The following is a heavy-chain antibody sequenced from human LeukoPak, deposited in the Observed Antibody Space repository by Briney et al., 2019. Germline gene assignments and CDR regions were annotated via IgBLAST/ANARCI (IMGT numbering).Heavy chain of an antibody. CDR1: GFTFSSYA. CDR3: ARRWTGNVDI. CDR2: ISSNGGST. Sequence: PGGSLRLSCAASGFTFSSYAMHWVRQAPGKGLEYVSAISSNGGSTYYANSVKGRFTISRDNSKNTLYLQMGSLRAEDMAVYYCARRWTGNVDIWGQGTMVTVSS. D-gene: IGHD3/OR15-3a*01. J-gene: IGHJ3*02. V-gene: IGHV3-64*01.